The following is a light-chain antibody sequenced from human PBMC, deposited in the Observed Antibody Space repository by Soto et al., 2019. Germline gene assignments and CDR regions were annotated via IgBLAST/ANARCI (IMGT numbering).Light chain of an antibody. CDR2: AAS. Sequence: ILMPQTPSSLSASTGDRVTITCRASQGISSYLAWYQQKPGKAPKLLIYAASTLQSGVPSRFSGSGSGTEFTLTISSLQPDDFATYYCQQYNSYWTLGQGTKVDNK. CDR1: QGISSY. V-gene: IGKV1-8*01. J-gene: IGKJ1*01. CDR3: QQYNSYWT.